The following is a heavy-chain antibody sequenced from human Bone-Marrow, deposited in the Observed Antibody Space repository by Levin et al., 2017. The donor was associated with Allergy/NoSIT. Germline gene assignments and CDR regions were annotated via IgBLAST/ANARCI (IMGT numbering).Heavy chain of an antibody. V-gene: IGHV3-30*18. D-gene: IGHD6-13*01. CDR1: GFTFSSYG. Sequence: GGSLRLSCAASGFTFSSYGMHWVRQAPGKGLEWVAVISYDGSNKYYADSVKGRFTISRDNSKNTLYLQMNSLRAEDTAVYYCAKDSGGIAALFAFDIWGQGTMVTVSS. CDR3: AKDSGGIAALFAFDI. J-gene: IGHJ3*02. CDR2: ISYDGSNK.